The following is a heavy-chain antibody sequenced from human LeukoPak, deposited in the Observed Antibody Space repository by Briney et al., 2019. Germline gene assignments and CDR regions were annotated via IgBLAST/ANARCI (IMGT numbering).Heavy chain of an antibody. CDR2: INWGSNHI. Sequence: PGGSLRLSCAASGFTLRSYSMSWVRQAPGKGLEWVSSINWGSNHIYYADAVQGRFTISRDNSNNTLYLQMNSLRAEDTAVYYCARDYGDYSGTFDIWGQGTMVTVSS. CDR3: ARDYGDYSGTFDI. D-gene: IGHD4-17*01. CDR1: GFTLRSYS. V-gene: IGHV3-21*01. J-gene: IGHJ3*02.